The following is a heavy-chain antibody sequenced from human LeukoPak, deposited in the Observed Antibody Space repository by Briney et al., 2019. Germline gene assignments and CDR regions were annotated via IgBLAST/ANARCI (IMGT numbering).Heavy chain of an antibody. D-gene: IGHD3-22*01. J-gene: IGHJ4*02. V-gene: IGHV1-2*02. Sequence: ASVKVSCKASGYTFTGYYMHWVRQAPGQGLEWMGWINPNSGGTNYAQKFQGRVTMTRETSISTAYMELSRLRSDDTAVYYCAREYYDSSGYPGDYWGQGTLVTVSS. CDR1: GYTFTGYY. CDR3: AREYYDSSGYPGDY. CDR2: INPNSGGT.